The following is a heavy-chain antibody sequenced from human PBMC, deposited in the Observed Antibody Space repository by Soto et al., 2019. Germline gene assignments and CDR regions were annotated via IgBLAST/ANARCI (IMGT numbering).Heavy chain of an antibody. V-gene: IGHV1-2*02. D-gene: IGHD3-9*01. CDR2: INPNSGGT. Sequence: XSVKVSCQTSVYSFTRHYMPWVRQAPGQGLEWMGWINPNSGGTNYAQKFQGRVTLTRDTSINTAYLDLSRLRSDDTAVYYCARDSYYDILTGYSRNAFDIWGQGSMVTVSS. CDR1: VYSFTRHY. J-gene: IGHJ3*02. CDR3: ARDSYYDILTGYSRNAFDI.